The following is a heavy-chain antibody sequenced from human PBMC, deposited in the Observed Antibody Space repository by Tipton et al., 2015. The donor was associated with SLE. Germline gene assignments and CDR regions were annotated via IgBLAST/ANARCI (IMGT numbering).Heavy chain of an antibody. CDR2: ISGDSSYI. CDR1: GFTFSSYT. V-gene: IGHV3-21*01. CDR3: ARDVWSGPSIEYFQH. J-gene: IGHJ1*01. D-gene: IGHD3-3*01. Sequence: SLRLSCAASGFTFSSYTMNWVRQAPGKGLEWVSSISGDSSYIFYADSLKGRFTISRDNAKNSLYLQMNSLRAEDTAVYYCARDVWSGPSIEYFQHWGQDTLFIVSS.